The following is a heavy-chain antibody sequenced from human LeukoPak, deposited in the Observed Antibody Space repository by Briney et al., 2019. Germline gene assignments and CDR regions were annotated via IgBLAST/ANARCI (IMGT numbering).Heavy chain of an antibody. Sequence: GGSLRLSCAASGFTFKTHAMSWVRQAPGKGLEWVSRIDDSGVIRSYADSVKGRFTISRDNSKNTLYLQMNSLRAEDTAVYYCALRDAFDIWGQGTMVTVSS. V-gene: IGHV3-23*01. D-gene: IGHD4-17*01. CDR1: GFTFKTHA. CDR3: ALRDAFDI. CDR2: IDDSGVIR. J-gene: IGHJ3*02.